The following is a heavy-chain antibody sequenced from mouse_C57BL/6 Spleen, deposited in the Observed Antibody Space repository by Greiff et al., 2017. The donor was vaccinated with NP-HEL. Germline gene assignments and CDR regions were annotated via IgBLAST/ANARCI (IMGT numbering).Heavy chain of an antibody. J-gene: IGHJ1*03. V-gene: IGHV7-3*01. CDR2: IRNKANGYTT. D-gene: IGHD1-1*01. CDR1: GFTFTDYY. Sequence: EVKLMESGGGLVQPGGSLSLSCAASGFTFTDYYMSWVRQPPGKALEWLGFIRNKANGYTTEYSASVKGRFTISRDNSQSILYLQMNALRAEDSATYYCARYYYGSSYLYWYFDVWGTGTTVTVSS. CDR3: ARYYYGSSYLYWYFDV.